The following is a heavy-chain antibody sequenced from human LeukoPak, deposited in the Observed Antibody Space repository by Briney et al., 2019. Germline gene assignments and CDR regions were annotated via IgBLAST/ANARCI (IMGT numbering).Heavy chain of an antibody. CDR1: GGSISSYY. J-gene: IGHJ4*02. D-gene: IGHD3-22*01. V-gene: IGHV4-59*01. CDR3: ARNGPHYYDNSGYLDS. CDR2: NDYTGGA. Sequence: PSETLSLTCTVSGGSISSYYWGWIRQPPGKGLEWIGNNDYTGGANYNPSLKSRVTILVDTSKNQFSLKLISVTAADTAVYFCARNGPHYYDNSGYLDSWGQGALVTVSS.